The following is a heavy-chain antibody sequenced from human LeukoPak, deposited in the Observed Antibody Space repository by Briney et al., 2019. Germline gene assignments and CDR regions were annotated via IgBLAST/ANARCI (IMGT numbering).Heavy chain of an antibody. J-gene: IGHJ4*02. CDR1: GGSFSGYY. CDR3: ARSRPGKYYYGSGSYQPFDY. Sequence: LETLSLTCAVYGGSFSGYYWSWIRQPPGKGLEWIGEINHSGSTNYNPSLKSRVTISVDTSKNQFSLKLSSVTAADTAVYYCARSRPGKYYYGSGSYQPFDYWGQGTLVTVSS. V-gene: IGHV4-34*01. D-gene: IGHD3-10*01. CDR2: INHSGST.